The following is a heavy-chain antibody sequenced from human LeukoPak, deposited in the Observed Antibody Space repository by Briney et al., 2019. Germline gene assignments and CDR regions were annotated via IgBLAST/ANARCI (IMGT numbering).Heavy chain of an antibody. CDR1: GGTFSSYA. Sequence: SVKVSCKASGGTFSSYAISWVRQAPGQGLEWMGGIIPIFGTANYAQKFQGRVTITADESTSTAYMELSSLRSEDTAVYYCARGRGGMAIAARLDWFDPWGQGTLVTVSS. V-gene: IGHV1-69*13. D-gene: IGHD6-6*01. CDR3: ARGRGGMAIAARLDWFDP. J-gene: IGHJ5*02. CDR2: IIPIFGTA.